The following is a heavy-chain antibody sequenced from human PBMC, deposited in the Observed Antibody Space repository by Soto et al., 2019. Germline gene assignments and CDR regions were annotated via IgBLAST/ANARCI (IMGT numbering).Heavy chain of an antibody. J-gene: IGHJ4*02. CDR3: ANAAY. V-gene: IGHV3-7*01. CDR2: IDQDGSWK. CDR1: GFSFSRAW. Sequence: GGSLRLSCAASGFSFSRAWMSWVRQAPGKGLEWVANIDQDGSWKDYVASVKGRFTISRDNAENSLFLQMNSLTAEDTAVYYCANAAYWGQGTLVTVSS.